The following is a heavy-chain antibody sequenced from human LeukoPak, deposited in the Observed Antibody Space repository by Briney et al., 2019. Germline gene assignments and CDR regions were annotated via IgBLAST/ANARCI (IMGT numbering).Heavy chain of an antibody. V-gene: IGHV3-7*03. D-gene: IGHD3-22*01. CDR1: AFTFSDYW. J-gene: IGHJ4*02. CDR2: IKEDGSEK. CDR3: ARDGNYYDSSGYPAY. Sequence: PGGSLRLSCAASAFTFSDYWMTWVRQAPGKGLERVANIKEDGSEKYYVDSVKGRFTISRDNAKNSLYLQMSSLRDDDTAVYYCARDGNYYDSSGYPAYWGQGTLVTVSS.